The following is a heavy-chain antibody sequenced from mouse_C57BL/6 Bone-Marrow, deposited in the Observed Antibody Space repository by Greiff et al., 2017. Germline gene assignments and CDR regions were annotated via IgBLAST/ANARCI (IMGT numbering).Heavy chain of an antibody. CDR2: MDPSDSYT. CDR1: GHTFTSYW. J-gene: IGHJ1*03. Sequence: VQLQQPGAELVMPGASVKLSCKASGHTFTSYWMHWVKQRPGQGLEWIGEMDPSDSYTNYNQKFKGKSTLTVDKYSSTAYMQLSSLTSEDSAVYYCGGEGHGSSYDWYFDVWGTGTTVTVSS. V-gene: IGHV1-69*01. D-gene: IGHD1-1*01. CDR3: GGEGHGSSYDWYFDV.